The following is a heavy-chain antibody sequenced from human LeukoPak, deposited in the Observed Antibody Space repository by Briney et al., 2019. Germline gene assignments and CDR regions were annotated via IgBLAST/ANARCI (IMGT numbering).Heavy chain of an antibody. V-gene: IGHV4-59*01. D-gene: IGHD5-18*01. CDR3: ARTVIGYSYGYNGFDP. CDR1: GGSISSYY. Sequence: KPSETLSLTCTVSGGSISSYYWSWIRQPPGKGLEWVGYIYYSGSTDYNPSLKSRVTISVDTSKNQFSLKLSSVTAADTAVYYCARTVIGYSYGYNGFDPWGQGTLVTVSS. CDR2: IYYSGST. J-gene: IGHJ5*02.